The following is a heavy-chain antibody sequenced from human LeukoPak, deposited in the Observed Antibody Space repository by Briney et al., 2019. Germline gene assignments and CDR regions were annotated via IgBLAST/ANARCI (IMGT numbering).Heavy chain of an antibody. V-gene: IGHV1-2*02. CDR1: GYTFTGYY. CDR3: ARELRFLERLFGESSGMDV. Sequence: GASVKVSCKASGYTFTGYYMHWVRQAPGQGLEWMGWINPNSGGTNYAQKFQGRVTMTRDTSISTAYMELSRLRSDDTAVYYCARELRFLERLFGESSGMDVWGQGTTVTVSS. D-gene: IGHD3-3*01. J-gene: IGHJ6*02. CDR2: INPNSGGT.